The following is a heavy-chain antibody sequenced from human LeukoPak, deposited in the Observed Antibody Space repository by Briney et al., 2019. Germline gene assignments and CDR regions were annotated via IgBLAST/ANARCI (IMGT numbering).Heavy chain of an antibody. V-gene: IGHV1-69*04. Sequence: SVKVSCKASGGTFSSYTISWVRQAPGQGLEWMGRIIPILGIANYAQKFQGRVTITADKSTSTAYMELSRLTSDDTAVYYCARDAETLINWGSADYFDYWGQGTLATVSS. CDR1: GGTFSSYT. CDR3: ARDAETLINWGSADYFDY. D-gene: IGHD7-27*01. CDR2: IIPILGIA. J-gene: IGHJ4*02.